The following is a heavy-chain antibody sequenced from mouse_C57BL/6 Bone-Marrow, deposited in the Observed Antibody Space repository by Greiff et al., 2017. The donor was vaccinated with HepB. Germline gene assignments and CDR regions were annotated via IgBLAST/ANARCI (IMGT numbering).Heavy chain of an antibody. J-gene: IGHJ4*01. Sequence: VQLQQSVAELVRPGASVKLSCTASGFNIKNTYMHWVKQSPEQGLEWIGRIDPANGNTKYAPKFQGKATITADTSSNTAYLQLSSLTSEDTAIYYCALALTSTMITTTGYYYAMDYWGQGTSVTVSS. CDR2: IDPANGNT. V-gene: IGHV14-3*01. CDR1: GFNIKNTY. D-gene: IGHD2-4*01. CDR3: ALALTSTMITTTGYYYAMDY.